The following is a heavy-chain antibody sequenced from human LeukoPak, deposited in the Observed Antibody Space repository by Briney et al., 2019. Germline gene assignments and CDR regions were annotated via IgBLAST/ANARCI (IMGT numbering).Heavy chain of an antibody. CDR2: IYYSGST. Sequence: SETLSLTCTVSGGSISGSSYYWGWIRQPPGKGLEWIGTIYYSGSTYYNSSLKSRATISVDTSKNQFSLKLSSVTAADTAVYYCARDGYNPIDYWGQGTLVSVSS. V-gene: IGHV4-39*02. D-gene: IGHD5-24*01. CDR3: ARDGYNPIDY. CDR1: GGSISGSSYY. J-gene: IGHJ4*02.